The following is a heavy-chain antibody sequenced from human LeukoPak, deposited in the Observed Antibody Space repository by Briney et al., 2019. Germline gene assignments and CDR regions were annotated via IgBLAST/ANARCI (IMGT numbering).Heavy chain of an antibody. CDR2: ISGSGGST. CDR3: AKDQGIAVAGRGLNWFDP. Sequence: PGGSLRLSCAASGFTFSSYAMSWVRQAPGKGLEWVSAISGSGGSTYYADSVKGRFTISRDNSKNTLYLRMNSLRAEDTAVYYCAKDQGIAVAGRGLNWFDPWGQGTLVTVSS. J-gene: IGHJ5*02. CDR1: GFTFSSYA. V-gene: IGHV3-23*01. D-gene: IGHD6-19*01.